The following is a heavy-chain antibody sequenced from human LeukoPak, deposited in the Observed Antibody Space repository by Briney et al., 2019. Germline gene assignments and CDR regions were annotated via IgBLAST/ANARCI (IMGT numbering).Heavy chain of an antibody. CDR3: ASEETYYYGSGSYYPKYYFDY. J-gene: IGHJ4*02. CDR1: GFTFSSYW. V-gene: IGHV3-74*01. Sequence: GGSLRLSCAASGFTFSSYWMHWVRQAPGKGLVWVSRINIDGRSTSYADSVKGRFTISRDNAKNTLYPQMNSLRAEDTAVYYCASEETYYYGSGSYYPKYYFDYWGQGTLVTVSS. CDR2: INIDGRST. D-gene: IGHD3-10*01.